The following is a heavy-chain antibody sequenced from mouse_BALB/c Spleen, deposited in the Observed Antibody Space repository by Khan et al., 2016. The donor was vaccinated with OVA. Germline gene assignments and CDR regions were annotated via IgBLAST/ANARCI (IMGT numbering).Heavy chain of an antibody. CDR2: IWGGGGT. CDR3: ARAYYRYDGYYAMDY. CDR1: GFSLSGYN. V-gene: IGHV2-6-4*01. Sequence: QVQLKESGPGLVAPSQSLSITCTVSGFSLSGYNIHWVRQPPGKGLEWLGMIWGGGGTDYNSTLKIRLSISKDNSKSQVFLKMNSLQTDDTAMYYCARAYYRYDGYYAMDYWGQGTSVTVSS. J-gene: IGHJ4*01. D-gene: IGHD2-14*01.